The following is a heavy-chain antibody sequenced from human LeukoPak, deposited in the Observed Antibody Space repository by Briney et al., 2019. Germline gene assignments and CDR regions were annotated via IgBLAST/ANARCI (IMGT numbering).Heavy chain of an antibody. CDR2: IYHSGST. V-gene: IGHV4-38-2*02. CDR1: GYSISSGYY. CDR3: ARQTGSGLFILP. D-gene: IGHD3/OR15-3a*01. J-gene: IGHJ4*02. Sequence: SETLSLTCTVSGYSISSGYYWGWIRQPPGKGLEWIGSIYHSGSTYYNPSLKSRVTISVDTSKDQFSLKLSSVTAADTAVYYCARQTGSGLFILPGGQGTLVTVSS.